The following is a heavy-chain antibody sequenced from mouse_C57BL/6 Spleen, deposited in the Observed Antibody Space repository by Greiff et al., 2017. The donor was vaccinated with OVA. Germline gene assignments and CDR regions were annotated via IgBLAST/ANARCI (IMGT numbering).Heavy chain of an antibody. Sequence: QVQLQQPGAELVKPGASVKLSCKASGYTFTSYWMHWVKQRPGQGLEWIGMIHPNSGSTNYNEKFKSKATLTVDKSSSTAYMQLSSLTSEDSAVYYCARGGHYYGSSILYYYGGWGKGTTLTVSS. V-gene: IGHV1-64*01. CDR3: ARGGHYYGSSILYYYGG. J-gene: IGHJ2*01. CDR2: IHPNSGST. CDR1: GYTFTSYW. D-gene: IGHD1-1*01.